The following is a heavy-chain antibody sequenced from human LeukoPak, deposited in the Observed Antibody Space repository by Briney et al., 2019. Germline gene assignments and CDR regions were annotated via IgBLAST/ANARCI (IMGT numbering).Heavy chain of an antibody. Sequence: SQTLSLTCTVSGGSISSGDYYWSWIRQPPGKGLEWIGYIYYSGSTYYNPSLRSRVTISVDASKNQFSLKLSSVTAADTAVYYCARNYYYGSGSYFHWGQGTLVTVSS. CDR3: ARNYYYGSGSYFH. CDR1: GGSISSGDYY. CDR2: IYYSGST. D-gene: IGHD3-10*01. J-gene: IGHJ4*02. V-gene: IGHV4-30-4*01.